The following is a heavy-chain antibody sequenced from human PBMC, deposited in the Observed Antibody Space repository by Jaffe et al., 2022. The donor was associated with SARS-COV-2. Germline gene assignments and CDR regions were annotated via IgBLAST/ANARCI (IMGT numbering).Heavy chain of an antibody. Sequence: QVQLVQSGAEVKKPGASVKVSCKASGYTFTSYYMHWVRQAPGQGLEWMGIINPSGGSTNYAQRFQGRVTMTRDTSTTTVYMELSSLRSEDTAVYYCATERGANRGVDAFDFWGQGTMVTVSS. CDR1: GYTFTSYY. J-gene: IGHJ3*01. CDR3: ATERGANRGVDAFDF. CDR2: INPSGGST. V-gene: IGHV1-46*01. D-gene: IGHD2-8*01.